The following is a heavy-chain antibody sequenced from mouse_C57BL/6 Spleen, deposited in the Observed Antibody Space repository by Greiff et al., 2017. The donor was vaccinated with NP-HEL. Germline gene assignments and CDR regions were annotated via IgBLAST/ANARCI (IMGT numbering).Heavy chain of an antibody. V-gene: IGHV3-6*01. J-gene: IGHJ4*01. CDR2: ISYDGSN. Sequence: EVKLMESGPGLVKPSQSLSLTCSVTGYSIPSGYYWNWIRQFPGNKLEWMGYISYDGSNNYNPSLKNRISITRDTSKNQFFLKLNSVTTEDTATYYCARGATDYWGQGTSVTVSS. CDR1: GYSIPSGYY. CDR3: ARGATDY.